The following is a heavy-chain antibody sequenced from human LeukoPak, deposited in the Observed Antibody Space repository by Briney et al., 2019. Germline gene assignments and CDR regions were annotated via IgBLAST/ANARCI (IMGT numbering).Heavy chain of an antibody. CDR1: GYTFTHYA. Sequence: EASVKVSCKTSGYTFTHYALHWVRQAPGQRLEWMGWVDAGNGDTKCSQDFQGRVTITRDTSANTTQMDLSTLRSEDTAVYYCARGGIITEAGIWGGLDIWGQGTVVTVSS. J-gene: IGHJ3*02. CDR3: ARGGIITEAGIWGGLDI. D-gene: IGHD6-13*01. CDR2: VDAGNGDT. V-gene: IGHV1-3*01.